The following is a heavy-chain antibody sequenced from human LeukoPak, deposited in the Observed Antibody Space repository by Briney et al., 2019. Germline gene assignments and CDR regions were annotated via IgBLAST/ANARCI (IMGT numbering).Heavy chain of an antibody. CDR1: GFTFSSYE. D-gene: IGHD4-23*01. Sequence: GGSLRLSCAAPGFTFSSYEMNWVRQAPGKGLEWVSYISSGSTIYYADSVKGRFTISRDNAKNSLYLQMNSLRAEDTAVYYCARERWGRLDYWGQGTLVTVSS. CDR2: ISSGSTI. V-gene: IGHV3-48*03. J-gene: IGHJ4*02. CDR3: ARERWGRLDY.